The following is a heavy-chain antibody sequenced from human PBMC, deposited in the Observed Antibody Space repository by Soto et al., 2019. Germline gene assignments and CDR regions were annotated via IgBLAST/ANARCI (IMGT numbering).Heavy chain of an antibody. V-gene: IGHV1-18*01. Sequence: ASVKVSCKASGYTFSRYGISWVRQAPGQGLEWMGWISGYNGDTNYAQKFQGRVTMTIDTSTTTAYMELRGLTSDDTAIYYCAKNGQPPYYYYGMDVWGQGTTVTVSS. CDR1: GYTFSRYG. CDR3: AKNGQPPYYYYGMDV. J-gene: IGHJ6*02. D-gene: IGHD2-8*01. CDR2: ISGYNGDT.